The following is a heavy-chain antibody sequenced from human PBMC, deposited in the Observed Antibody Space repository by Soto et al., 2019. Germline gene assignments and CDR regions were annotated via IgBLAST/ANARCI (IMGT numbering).Heavy chain of an antibody. CDR3: AKDILSSSWYDAFDI. V-gene: IGHV3-9*01. Sequence: GGSLRLSCAASGFTFDDYAMHWVRQAPGKGLEWVSGISWNSGSIGYADSVKGRFTISRDNAKNSLYLQMNSLRAEDTALYYCAKDILSSSWYDAFDIWGQGTMVTVSS. J-gene: IGHJ3*02. CDR2: ISWNSGSI. CDR1: GFTFDDYA. D-gene: IGHD6-13*01.